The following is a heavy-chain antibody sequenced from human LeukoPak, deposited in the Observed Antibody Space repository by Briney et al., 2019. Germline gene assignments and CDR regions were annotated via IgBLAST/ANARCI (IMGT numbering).Heavy chain of an antibody. V-gene: IGHV4-39*01. CDR2: IYYSGST. CDR1: GGSISSSSYY. CDR3: ARRAPIVVVNDAFDI. J-gene: IGHJ3*02. Sequence: SETLSLTCTVSGGSISSSSYYWGWIRQPPGKGLEWIGSIYYSGSTYYNPSLKSRVTISVDTSKNQFSLKLSSVTAADTAVYYCARRAPIVVVNDAFDIWSQGTMVTVSS. D-gene: IGHD3-22*01.